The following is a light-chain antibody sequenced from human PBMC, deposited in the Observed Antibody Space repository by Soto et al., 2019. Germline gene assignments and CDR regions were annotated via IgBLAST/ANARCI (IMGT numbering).Light chain of an antibody. CDR2: AAS. CDR1: QSISTY. J-gene: IGKJ5*01. Sequence: DLQMTQSPSSLSASVGDRVTITCLASQSISTYLNWYQQKPGKAPKALIYAASNLESGVPSRFSGSGSGTDFTLTISSLQPEDVATYYCQQSYSTSITFGQGTRLEIK. V-gene: IGKV1-39*01. CDR3: QQSYSTSIT.